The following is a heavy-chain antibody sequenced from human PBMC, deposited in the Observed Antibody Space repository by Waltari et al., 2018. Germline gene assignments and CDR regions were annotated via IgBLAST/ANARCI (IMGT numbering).Heavy chain of an antibody. CDR1: GYTFTSYD. V-gene: IGHV1-8*03. D-gene: IGHD2-15*01. CDR2: MNPNSGNT. J-gene: IGHJ4*02. Sequence: QVQLVQSGAEVKKPGASVKVSCKASGYTFTSYDINWVRQATGQGLEWMGWMNPNSGNTGYAQKFQGRVTITRNTSISTAYMELSSLRSEDTAVYYCARGGWRYCSGGSCYYSDHWGQGTLVTVSS. CDR3: ARGGWRYCSGGSCYYSDH.